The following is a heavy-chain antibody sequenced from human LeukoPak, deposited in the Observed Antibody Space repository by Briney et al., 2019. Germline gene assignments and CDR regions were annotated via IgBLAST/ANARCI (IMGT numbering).Heavy chain of an antibody. Sequence: ASVNVSCKASGYTFTSHDINWVRLASGQGLEWMGWMNPNNGDTVFSQKFQGRVSLTRDTSMSTAYMELTSLGSDDTAIYYCARGEHCNSVTCYGGPASPGYAFNIWGQGTMVTVSS. D-gene: IGHD2-2*01. V-gene: IGHV1-8*01. CDR2: MNPNNGDT. CDR1: GYTFTSHD. CDR3: ARGEHCNSVTCYGGPASPGYAFNI. J-gene: IGHJ3*02.